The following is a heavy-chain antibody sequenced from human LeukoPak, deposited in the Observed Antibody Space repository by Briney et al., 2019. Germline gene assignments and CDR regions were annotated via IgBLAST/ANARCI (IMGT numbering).Heavy chain of an antibody. V-gene: IGHV4-39*01. CDR2: VHHSGST. J-gene: IGHJ6*03. CDR1: GGSISSTRYY. Sequence: SETLSLTCTVSGGSISSTRYYWGWIRQPPGKGLEWIASVHHSGSTYYNPSLKSRLTISVDTSKNQLSLKMSSVTAADTAVYFCARQLYVSGSYYAPMDVWGKGTTVTISS. CDR3: ARQLYVSGSYYAPMDV. D-gene: IGHD3-10*01.